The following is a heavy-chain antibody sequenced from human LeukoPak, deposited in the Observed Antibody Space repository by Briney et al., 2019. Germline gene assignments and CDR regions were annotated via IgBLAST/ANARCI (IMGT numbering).Heavy chain of an antibody. V-gene: IGHV3-30*02. J-gene: IGHJ4*02. CDR3: TRGYYYDSSGPNIPFDY. D-gene: IGHD3-22*01. CDR2: IRYDGSNK. CDR1: GFTFSSYG. Sequence: GGSLRLSCAASGFTFSSYGMHWVRQAPGKGLEWVAFIRYDGSNKYYADSVKGRFTISRDNSKNTLYLQMDSLRGEDTAVYYYTRGYYYDSSGPNIPFDYWGQGTPVTVSS.